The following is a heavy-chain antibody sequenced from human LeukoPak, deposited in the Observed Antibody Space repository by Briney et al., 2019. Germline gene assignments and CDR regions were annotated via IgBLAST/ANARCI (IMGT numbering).Heavy chain of an antibody. Sequence: GGSLRLSCAASGFTFTRHAMSWVRQAPGKGLEWVSAISGSGGSTYYADSVKGRFTISRDNSKNTLYLQMNSLRAEDTAVYYCAKGPYSYGPEGIFHYWGQGTLVTVSS. CDR1: GFTFTRHA. V-gene: IGHV3-23*01. D-gene: IGHD5-18*01. J-gene: IGHJ4*02. CDR2: ISGSGGST. CDR3: AKGPYSYGPEGIFHY.